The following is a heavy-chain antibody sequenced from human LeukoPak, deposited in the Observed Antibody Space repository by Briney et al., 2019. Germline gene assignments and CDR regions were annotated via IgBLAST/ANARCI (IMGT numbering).Heavy chain of an antibody. D-gene: IGHD3-22*01. J-gene: IGHJ4*02. V-gene: IGHV4-39*01. CDR2: IYYSGST. Sequence: PSETLSPTCTVSGGSISSSSYYWGWIRQPPGKGLEWIGSIYYSGSTYYNPSLKSRVTISVDTSKNQFSLKLSSVTAADTAVYYCASRYYDSSGLDYWGQGTLVTVSS. CDR3: ASRYYDSSGLDY. CDR1: GGSISSSSYY.